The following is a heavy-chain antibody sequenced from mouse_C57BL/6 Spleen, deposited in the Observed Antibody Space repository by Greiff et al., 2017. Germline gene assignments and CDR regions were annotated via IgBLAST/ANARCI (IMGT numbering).Heavy chain of an antibody. CDR2: INPNNGGT. D-gene: IGHD2-3*01. J-gene: IGHJ4*01. CDR1: GYTFTDYY. CDR3: ARWLLRAMDY. V-gene: IGHV1-26*01. Sequence: VQLKQSGPELVKPGASVKISCKASGYTFTDYYMNWVKQSHGKSLEWIGDINPNNGGTSYNQKFKGKATLTVDKSSSTAYMELRSLTSEDSAVYYCARWLLRAMDYWGQGTSVTVAS.